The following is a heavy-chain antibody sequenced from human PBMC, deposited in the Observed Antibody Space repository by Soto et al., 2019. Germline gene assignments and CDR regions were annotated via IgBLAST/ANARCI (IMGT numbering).Heavy chain of an antibody. CDR2: INPNSGGT. Sequence: QVQLVQSGAEVKKPGASVKVSCKASGYTFTGYYMHWVRQAPGQGLEWMGWINPNSGGTNYAQKFQGWGTMNRDTSNSTAYMELSRLRSDDTAVYYCARDRVIAAAGTVWFDPWGQGTLVTVSS. D-gene: IGHD6-13*01. J-gene: IGHJ5*02. V-gene: IGHV1-2*04. CDR3: ARDRVIAAAGTVWFDP. CDR1: GYTFTGYY.